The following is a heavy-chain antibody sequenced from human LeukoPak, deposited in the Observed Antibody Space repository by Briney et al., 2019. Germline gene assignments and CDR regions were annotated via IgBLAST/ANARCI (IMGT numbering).Heavy chain of an antibody. CDR3: ARPKTSGSYYVY. V-gene: IGHV3-11*06. J-gene: IGHJ4*02. CDR1: GFIFSDYY. D-gene: IGHD1-26*01. CDR2: ISSSSSYI. Sequence: PGGSLRLSCTASGFIFSDYYMSWIRQAPGKGLEWVSSISSSSSYIYYADSVKGRFTISRDNAKNSLYLQMNSLRAEDTAVYYCARPKTSGSYYVYWGQGTLVTVSS.